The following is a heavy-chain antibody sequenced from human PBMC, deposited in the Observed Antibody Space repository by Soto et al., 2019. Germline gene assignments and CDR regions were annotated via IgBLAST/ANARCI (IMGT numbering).Heavy chain of an antibody. Sequence: SETQSLTCAVYGGSFSGYYWSWIRQPPGKGLEWIGEINHSGSTNYNPSLKSRVTISVDTSKNQFSLKLSSVTAADTAVYYCARGRKAAEDYYGMDVWGQGTTVTVSS. V-gene: IGHV4-34*01. CDR1: GGSFSGYY. J-gene: IGHJ6*02. CDR3: ARGRKAAEDYYGMDV. CDR2: INHSGST. D-gene: IGHD6-25*01.